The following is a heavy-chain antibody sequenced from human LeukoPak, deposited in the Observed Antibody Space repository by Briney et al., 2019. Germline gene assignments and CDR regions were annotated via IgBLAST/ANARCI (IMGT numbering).Heavy chain of an antibody. D-gene: IGHD6-13*01. CDR2: IYYSGST. CDR1: GGSISSYY. J-gene: IGHJ4*02. Sequence: PSETLSLTCTVSGGSISSYYWSWIRQPPGKGLEWIGYIYYSGSTNYNPSLKSRVTMSVDTSKNQFSLKLTSVTAADTAVYYCARLGDSSTSNYFEYWGQGTQVTVSS. CDR3: ARLGDSSTSNYFEY. V-gene: IGHV4-59*01.